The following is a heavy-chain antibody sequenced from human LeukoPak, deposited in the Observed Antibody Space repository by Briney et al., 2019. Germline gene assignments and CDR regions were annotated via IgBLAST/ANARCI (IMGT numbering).Heavy chain of an antibody. V-gene: IGHV4-34*01. CDR2: INHSGST. CDR3: ASQDYYGSGRAGGDAFDI. Sequence: PSETLSLTCAVYGGSFSGYYWSWIRQPPGKGLEWIGGINHSGSTNYNPSLKSRVTISVDTSKNQFSLKLSSVTAAATAVYYCASQDYYGSGRAGGDAFDIWGQGTMVTVSS. J-gene: IGHJ3*02. CDR1: GGSFSGYY. D-gene: IGHD3-10*01.